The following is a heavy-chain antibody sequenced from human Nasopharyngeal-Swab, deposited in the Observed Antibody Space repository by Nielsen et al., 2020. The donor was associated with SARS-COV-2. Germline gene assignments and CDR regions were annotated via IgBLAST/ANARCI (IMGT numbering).Heavy chain of an antibody. Sequence: GGSLRLSCAASGFSFSDFYMSWIRQAPGKGLEWVSYIHTSGTYTDYADSVKGRFTISRDNAKNSLYLQMNTLRTEDTAVYYCARGHYGLDVWGQGTTDTVSS. CDR2: IHTSGTYT. CDR3: ARGHYGLDV. J-gene: IGHJ6*02. V-gene: IGHV3-11*06. CDR1: GFSFSDFY.